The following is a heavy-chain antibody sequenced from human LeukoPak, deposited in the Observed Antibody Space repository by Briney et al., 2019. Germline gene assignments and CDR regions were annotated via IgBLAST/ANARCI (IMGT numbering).Heavy chain of an antibody. CDR1: GGSISSSSYY. D-gene: IGHD4-17*01. J-gene: IGHJ3*02. CDR3: AREGGDYGDYNAFDI. Sequence: PSETLSLTCTVSGGSISSSSYYWGWIRQPPGKGLEWIGSIYYSGSTYYNPSLKSRVTISVDTSKNQFSLKLSSVTAADTAVYYCAREGGDYGDYNAFDIWGQGTMVTVSS. V-gene: IGHV4-39*01. CDR2: IYYSGST.